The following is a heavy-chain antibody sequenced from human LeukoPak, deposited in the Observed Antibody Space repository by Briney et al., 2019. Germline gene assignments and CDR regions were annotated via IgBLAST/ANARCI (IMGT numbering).Heavy chain of an antibody. CDR1: GGSISSGSYY. Sequence: PSETLSLTCTVSGGSISSGSYYWSWIRQPAGTGLEWIGRIYTSGGTNYNPSLKSRVTISVDTSKNQFSLKLSSVTAADTAVYYCARDGGSSPYFDYWGQGTLVTVSS. CDR2: IYTSGGT. V-gene: IGHV4-61*02. CDR3: ARDGGSSPYFDY. D-gene: IGHD6-6*01. J-gene: IGHJ4*02.